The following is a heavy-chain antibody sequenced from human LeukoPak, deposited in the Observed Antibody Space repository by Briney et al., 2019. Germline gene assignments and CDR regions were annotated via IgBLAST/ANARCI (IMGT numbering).Heavy chain of an antibody. CDR2: ISAYNGNT. J-gene: IGHJ6*03. V-gene: IGHV1-18*01. Sequence: GASVKVSCKASGYTFTSYGISWVRQAPGQGLEWMGWISAYNGNTNYAQKLQGRVTMTTDTSTSTAYMELRSLRSDDTAVYYCARGQQLPYYYYYYMDVWGKGTTVTVSS. CDR1: GYTFTSYG. D-gene: IGHD6-13*01. CDR3: ARGQQLPYYYYYYMDV.